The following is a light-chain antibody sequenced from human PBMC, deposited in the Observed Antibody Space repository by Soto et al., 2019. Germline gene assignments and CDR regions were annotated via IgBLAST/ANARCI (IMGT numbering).Light chain of an antibody. J-gene: IGKJ4*01. CDR3: QQSYTIPPT. CDR2: SAS. V-gene: IGKV1-39*01. CDR1: QSIDAY. Sequence: DIQMTQSPASLSAYVGDRVRITCRASQSIDAYLHWYQQKPGKAPKLLIHSASTLQSGVPSRFSGSGSGTAFTLTISSLQPEDFAVYFCQQSYTIPPTFGGGTKVEIK.